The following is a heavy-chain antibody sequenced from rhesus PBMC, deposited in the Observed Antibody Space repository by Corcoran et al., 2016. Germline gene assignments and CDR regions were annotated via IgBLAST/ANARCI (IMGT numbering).Heavy chain of an antibody. CDR3: ARHLRVGTGTFHFDY. CDR2: IGGSRGST. J-gene: IGHJ4*01. CDR1: GYSISRGYY. V-gene: IGHV4-99*01. Sequence: QVQLQESGPGLVKPSETLSLTCAVSGYSISRGYYWGWIRQPHGKGLEWMGYIGGSRGSTAYDPPLKSRVPISKDTSKNQFSLKLSSVTAADTAVYYCARHLRVGTGTFHFDYWGQGVLVTVSS. D-gene: IGHD1-44*01.